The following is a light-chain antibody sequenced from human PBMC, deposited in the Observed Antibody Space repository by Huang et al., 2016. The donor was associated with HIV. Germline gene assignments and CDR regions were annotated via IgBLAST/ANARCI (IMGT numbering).Light chain of an antibody. CDR2: WAS. J-gene: IGKJ2*01. CDR3: QQYYSTPPT. V-gene: IGKV4-1*01. CDR1: QSVLYSSNNKNY. Sequence: DIVMTQSPDSLVVSLGERATINCKSSQSVLYSSNNKNYLAWYQQTPGQPPKLLIYWASTRESGVPDRFSGSWSGTDFTLTISSLQAEDVAVYYCQQYYSTPPTFGQGTKLEIK.